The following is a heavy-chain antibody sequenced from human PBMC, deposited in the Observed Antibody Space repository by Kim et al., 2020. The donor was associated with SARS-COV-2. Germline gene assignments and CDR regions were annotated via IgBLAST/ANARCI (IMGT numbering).Heavy chain of an antibody. CDR1: GYTFTAYY. V-gene: IGHV1-2*02. J-gene: IGHJ4*02. CDR2: MNPNNGGP. Sequence: ASVKVSCKTSGYTFTAYYIQWVRQAPGQGLEWMGWMNPNNGGPKYAQKFQGRVTMTRDESINTAYLELYSLTSDDTAVYFCAREPRVSVVVTSGGDYWGQGTQVTVSS. CDR3: AREPRVSVVVTSGGDY. D-gene: IGHD2-21*02.